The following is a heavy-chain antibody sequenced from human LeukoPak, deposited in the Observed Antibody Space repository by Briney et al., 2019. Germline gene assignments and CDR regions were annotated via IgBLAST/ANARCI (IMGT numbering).Heavy chain of an antibody. CDR3: AKVRIGYCSGGSCYVPLDY. CDR2: IRYDGCNK. V-gene: IGHV3-30*02. D-gene: IGHD2-15*01. CDR1: GFTFSAYG. J-gene: IGHJ4*02. Sequence: GGSLRLSCAASGFTFSAYGMHWVRQAPGKGLEWVAVIRYDGCNKYYEDFVKGRFTISRDNSKNTLYLQMNSLRAEDTAVYYCAKVRIGYCSGGSCYVPLDYWGQGTLVTVSS.